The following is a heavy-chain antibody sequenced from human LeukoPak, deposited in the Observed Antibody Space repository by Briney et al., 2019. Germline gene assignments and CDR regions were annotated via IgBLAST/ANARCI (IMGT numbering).Heavy chain of an antibody. V-gene: IGHV3-33*01. J-gene: IGHJ3*02. CDR2: IWYDGSNK. D-gene: IGHD3-22*01. Sequence: PGRSLRLSCAASGFTFSSYGMPWVRQAPGKGLEWVAVIWYDGSNKYYADSVKGRFTISRDNSKNTLYLQMNSLRAEDTAVYYCARDPTSSDSSGYYWAFDIWGQGTMVTVSS. CDR1: GFTFSSYG. CDR3: ARDPTSSDSSGYYWAFDI.